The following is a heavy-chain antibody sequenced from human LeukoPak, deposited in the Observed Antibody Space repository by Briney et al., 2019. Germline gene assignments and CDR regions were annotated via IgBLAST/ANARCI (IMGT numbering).Heavy chain of an antibody. CDR2: IYYSGST. Sequence: SETLSLTCTVSGGSLSSYYWSWLRQPPGKGLEWIGYIYYSGSTNYNPSLKSRVTISVDTSKNQFSLKLSSVTAADTAVYYCARGKSVYYYGMDVWGQGTTVTVSS. J-gene: IGHJ6*02. CDR1: GGSLSSYY. V-gene: IGHV4-59*08. CDR3: ARGKSVYYYGMDV.